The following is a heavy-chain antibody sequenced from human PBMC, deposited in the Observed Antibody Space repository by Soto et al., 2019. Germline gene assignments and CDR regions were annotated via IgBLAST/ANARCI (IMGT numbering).Heavy chain of an antibody. CDR1: GGSFSGYH. V-gene: IGHV4-34*01. CDR2: INHSGST. CDR3: AGGRPYYDFWGGYQYYFDY. D-gene: IGHD3-3*01. Sequence: PSETLSLTCAVYGGSFSGYHWSWIRQPPGKGLEWIGEINHSGSTNYNPSLKSRVTISVDTSKNQFSLKLSSVTAADTAVYYCAGGRPYYDFWGGYQYYFDYWGQGTLVTVSS. J-gene: IGHJ4*02.